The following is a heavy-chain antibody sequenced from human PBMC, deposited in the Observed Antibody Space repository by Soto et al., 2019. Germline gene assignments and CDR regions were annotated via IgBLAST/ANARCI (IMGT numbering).Heavy chain of an antibody. D-gene: IGHD6-19*01. CDR3: AKDSSGWSPFYDY. CDR2: ISYDGSNK. CDR1: GFTFSSYG. Sequence: PGGSLRLSCAASGFTFSSYGMHWVRQAPGKGLEWVAVISYDGSNKYYADSVKGRFTISRDNSKNTLYLQMNSLRAEDTAVYYCAKDSSGWSPFYDYWGQGTLVTAPQ. V-gene: IGHV3-30*18. J-gene: IGHJ4*02.